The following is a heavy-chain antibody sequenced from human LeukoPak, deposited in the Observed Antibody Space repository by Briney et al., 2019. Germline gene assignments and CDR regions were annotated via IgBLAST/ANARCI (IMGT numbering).Heavy chain of an antibody. V-gene: IGHV4-4*07. CDR2: MYASGSS. CDR3: TRDPSNGRGYFDY. Sequence: SEALSLTCTVSGGSISSYYWTWIRQPAGKGLEWIGRMYASGSSDYSPSLKSRVTMSVDTSRNQFSLKLSSVTAADTAVYYCTRDPSNGRGYFDYWGQGTLVTVSS. J-gene: IGHJ4*02. CDR1: GGSISSYY. D-gene: IGHD4-11*01.